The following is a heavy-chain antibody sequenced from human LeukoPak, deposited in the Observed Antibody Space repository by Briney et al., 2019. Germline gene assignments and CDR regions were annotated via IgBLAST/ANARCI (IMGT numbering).Heavy chain of an antibody. CDR2: ISSSSSTI. CDR3: ARALRYFDWLLPD. D-gene: IGHD3-9*01. V-gene: IGHV3-48*04. CDR1: GFTFSSYS. Sequence: GGSLRLSCAASGFTFSSYSMNWVRQAPGKGLEWVSYISSSSSTIYYADSVKGRFTISRDNAKNSLYLQMNSLRAEDTAVYYCARALRYFDWLLPDWGQGTLVTVSS. J-gene: IGHJ4*02.